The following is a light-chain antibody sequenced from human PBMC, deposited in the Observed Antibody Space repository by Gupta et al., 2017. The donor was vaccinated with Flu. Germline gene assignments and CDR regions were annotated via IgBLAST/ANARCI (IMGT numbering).Light chain of an antibody. J-gene: IGKJ4*01. Sequence: PQLLIYLGSHRASGVPDRFSGSGSGTDFTLTISGVEAEDVGVYYCMQTLHSPPTFGGGTKVEIK. V-gene: IGKV2-28*01. CDR2: LGS. CDR3: MQTLHSPPT.